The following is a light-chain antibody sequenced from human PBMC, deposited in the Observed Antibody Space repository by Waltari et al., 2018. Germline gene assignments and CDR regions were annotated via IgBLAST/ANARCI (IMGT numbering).Light chain of an antibody. Sequence: SYVLTQPPSESVAPGKTARITCGGYNIGSKSVHWYQQKSGQAPVLVIYYDSDRPSGIPERFSGSNSGNTATLTISRVEAGDEADYHCQVWDSSSDHRVFGGGTKLTVL. CDR2: YDS. CDR3: QVWDSSSDHRV. CDR1: NIGSKS. V-gene: IGLV3-21*01. J-gene: IGLJ3*02.